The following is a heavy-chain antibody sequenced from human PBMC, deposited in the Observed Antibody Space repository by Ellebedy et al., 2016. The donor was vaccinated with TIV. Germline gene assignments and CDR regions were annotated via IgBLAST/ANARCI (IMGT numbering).Heavy chain of an antibody. CDR1: GGSISSSSYY. CDR2: IYYSGST. Sequence: SETLSLTXTVSGGSISSSSYYWGWIRQPPGKGLEWIGSIYYSGSTYYNPSLKSRVTISVDTSKNQFSLKLSSVTAADTAVYYCARDPHYDILTGPADYWGQGTLVTVSS. CDR3: ARDPHYDILTGPADY. V-gene: IGHV4-39*02. D-gene: IGHD3-9*01. J-gene: IGHJ4*02.